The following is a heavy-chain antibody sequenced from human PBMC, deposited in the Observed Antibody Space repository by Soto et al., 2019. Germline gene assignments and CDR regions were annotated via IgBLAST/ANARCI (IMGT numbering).Heavy chain of an antibody. Sequence: EVQLVESGRGLVQPGRSLRLSCAASGFTFDDYAMHWVRQAPGKGLEWVSGISWNSGSIGYADSVKGRFTISRDNAKNSLYLQMNSLRAEDTALYYCARIAVAGTKDYWGQGTLVTVSS. CDR3: ARIAVAGTKDY. D-gene: IGHD6-19*01. CDR2: ISWNSGSI. V-gene: IGHV3-9*01. J-gene: IGHJ4*02. CDR1: GFTFDDYA.